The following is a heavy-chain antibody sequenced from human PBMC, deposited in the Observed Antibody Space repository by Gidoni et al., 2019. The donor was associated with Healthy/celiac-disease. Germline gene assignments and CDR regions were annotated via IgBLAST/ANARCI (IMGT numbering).Heavy chain of an antibody. CDR2: IYYRGST. J-gene: IGHJ5*02. CDR3: ARAGGVVVVAASGNWFDP. D-gene: IGHD2-15*01. CDR1: GGSIISGGYY. V-gene: IGHV4-31*03. Sequence: QVHLHESGPGLVNPSQTLSLTCTFSGGSIISGGYYWRWIRQHPGKGLEWIGYIYYRGSTYYNPSLKSRVTISVDTSKNQFSLKLSSVTAADTAVYYCARAGGVVVVAASGNWFDPWGQGTLVTVSS.